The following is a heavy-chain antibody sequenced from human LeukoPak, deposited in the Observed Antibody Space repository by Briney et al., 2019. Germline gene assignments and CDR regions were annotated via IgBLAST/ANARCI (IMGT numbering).Heavy chain of an antibody. D-gene: IGHD3-3*01. CDR2: ISYDGSNK. J-gene: IGHJ4*02. Sequence: GGSLRLSCAASGFTFSSCAMHWVRQAPGKGLEWVAVISYDGSNKYYADSVKGRFTISRDNSKNTLHLQMNSLRAEDTAVYYCARGGDCWSGTAFDYWGQGTLVTVSS. V-gene: IGHV3-30*04. CDR1: GFTFSSCA. CDR3: ARGGDCWSGTAFDY.